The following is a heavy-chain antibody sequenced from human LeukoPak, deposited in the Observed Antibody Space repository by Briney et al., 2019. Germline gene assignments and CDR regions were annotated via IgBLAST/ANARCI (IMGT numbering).Heavy chain of an antibody. Sequence: GGSLRLSCAASGFPVSNNYMSWVRQAPGKGLEWVAVISYDGSNKYYAGSVKGRFTISRDNSKNTLYLQMNSLRAEDTAVYYCARGSGHITMVDYWGQGTLVTVSS. D-gene: IGHD3-10*01. CDR1: GFPVSNNY. CDR3: ARGSGHITMVDY. CDR2: ISYDGSNK. J-gene: IGHJ4*02. V-gene: IGHV3-30*03.